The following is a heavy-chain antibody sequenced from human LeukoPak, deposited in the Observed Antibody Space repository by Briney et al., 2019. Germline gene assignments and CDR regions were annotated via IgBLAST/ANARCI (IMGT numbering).Heavy chain of an antibody. V-gene: IGHV3-21*01. Sequence: GGSLRLSSAASGFTFSSYSMNWVRQAPGKGLEWVSSISSSSSYIYYADSVKGRFTISRDNAKNSLYLQMNSLRAEDTAVYYCARGIAAAGIYWGQGTLVTVSS. J-gene: IGHJ4*02. CDR3: ARGIAAAGIY. CDR1: GFTFSSYS. D-gene: IGHD6-13*01. CDR2: ISSSSSYI.